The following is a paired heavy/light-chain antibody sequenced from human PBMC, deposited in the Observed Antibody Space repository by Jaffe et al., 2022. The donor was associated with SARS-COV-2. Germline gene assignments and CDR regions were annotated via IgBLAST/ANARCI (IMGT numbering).Light chain of an antibody. Sequence: DIQMTQSPSSLSASVGDRVTITCRASQSISNYLNWYQQKPGKAPKLLIYVASSLQSGVPSRFSGSGSGTDFTLTISSLQPEDFATYYCQQSYSTPYTFGQGTKLEIK. J-gene: IGKJ2*01. CDR3: QQSYSTPYT. CDR1: QSISNY. CDR2: VAS. V-gene: IGKV1-39*01.
Heavy chain of an antibody. V-gene: IGHV4-39*01. CDR1: GGSISSSSYY. D-gene: IGHD4-17*01. CDR2: IYYSGNT. J-gene: IGHJ3*02. Sequence: QLQLQESGPGLVKPSETLSLTCTVSGGSISSSSYYWGWIRQPPGKGLEWIGTIYYSGNTYYNPSLKSRVTISVDTSKNQVSLKLSSVTATDTAIYYCARLNYGDPRDAFDIWGQGTMVTVSS. CDR3: ARLNYGDPRDAFDI.